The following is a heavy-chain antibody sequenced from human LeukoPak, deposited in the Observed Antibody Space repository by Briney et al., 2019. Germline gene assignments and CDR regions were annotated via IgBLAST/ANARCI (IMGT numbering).Heavy chain of an antibody. Sequence: PSGTLSLTCGVSGGSISNGNWWSWVRQPPGTGLEWIGEIYRTGSANYNPSLKSRVTISVDKSKNQFSLSLNSVTAADTAVYYCVRCGSYCLDYWGQGTLVTVSS. CDR1: GGSISNGNW. CDR3: VRCGSYCLDY. J-gene: IGHJ4*02. CDR2: IYRTGSA. V-gene: IGHV4-4*02. D-gene: IGHD1-26*01.